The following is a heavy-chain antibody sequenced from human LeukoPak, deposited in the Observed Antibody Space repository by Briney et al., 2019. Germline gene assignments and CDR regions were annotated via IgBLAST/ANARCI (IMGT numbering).Heavy chain of an antibody. CDR1: GGSISSGSYF. CDR3: AGYYDSSGPMGYRI. Sequence: SQTLSLTRTVSGGSISSGSYFWSWIRQPAGKGLEWIGRIYTSGSTKYNPSLKSRVTISVDTSRNQFSLKLSSVTAADTAVYYCAGYYDSSGPMGYRIWGQGTMVTVSS. D-gene: IGHD3-22*01. CDR2: IYTSGST. J-gene: IGHJ3*02. V-gene: IGHV4-61*02.